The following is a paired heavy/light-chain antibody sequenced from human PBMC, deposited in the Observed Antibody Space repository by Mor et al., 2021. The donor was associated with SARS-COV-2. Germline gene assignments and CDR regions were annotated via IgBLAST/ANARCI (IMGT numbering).Light chain of an antibody. J-gene: IGKJ4*01. CDR2: DAS. V-gene: IGKV3-11*01. CDR1: QSVSSY. Sequence: EIVLTQSPATLSLSPGERATLSCRASQSVSSYLAWYQQKPGQAPRLLIYDASKRATGIPARFSGSGSGTDFTLTISSLEPEDFAVYYCHQRSNWPSTFGGGTKVEIK. CDR3: HQRSNWPST.
Heavy chain of an antibody. Sequence: EVQLVQSGTEVKKPGESLKISCKGSGYSFTESWIGWVRQMPGKGLEWMGIIYPGDSDTRYSPAFQGQVTISADKSITTAYLQWSSLKASDTAMYFCARQESIDYGGRSVGKYYYMDVWGKGTTVTVSS. CDR3: ARQESIDYGGRSVGKYYYMDV. CDR2: IYPGDSDT. CDR1: GYSFTESW. J-gene: IGHJ6*03. V-gene: IGHV5-51*01. D-gene: IGHD4-17*01.